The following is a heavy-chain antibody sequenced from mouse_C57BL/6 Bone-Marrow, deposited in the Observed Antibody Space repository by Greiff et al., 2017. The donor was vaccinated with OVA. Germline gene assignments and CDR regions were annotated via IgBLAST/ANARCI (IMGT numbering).Heavy chain of an antibody. CDR1: GYTFTSYW. CDR3: ARFRGYYYAMDY. J-gene: IGHJ4*01. D-gene: IGHD3-1*01. CDR2: IHPNSGST. Sequence: QVQLQQPGAELVKPGASVKLSCKASGYTFTSYWMHWVKQRPGQGLEWIGMIHPNSGSTNYNEKFKSKATLTVDKSSSTAYMQLSSLTSEDSAVYYCARFRGYYYAMDYWGQGTSVTVSS. V-gene: IGHV1-64*01.